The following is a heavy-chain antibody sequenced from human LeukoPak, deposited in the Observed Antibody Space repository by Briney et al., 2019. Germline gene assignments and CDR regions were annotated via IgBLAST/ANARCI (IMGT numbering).Heavy chain of an antibody. CDR1: GFTFSNYG. CDR3: ATGATPFNFDS. CDR2: IWYDGSKK. V-gene: IGHV3-33*01. Sequence: GSLRLSCAASGFTFSNYGMHWVRQAPGKGLEWVALIWYDGSKKYYADSVKGRFTISRDNSKNTLHLQMSSLRAEDTAVYYCATGATPFNFDSWGQGTLVTASS. D-gene: IGHD1-26*01. J-gene: IGHJ4*02.